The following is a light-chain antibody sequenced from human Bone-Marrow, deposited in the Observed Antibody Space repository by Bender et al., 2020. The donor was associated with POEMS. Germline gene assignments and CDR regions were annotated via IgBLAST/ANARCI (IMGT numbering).Light chain of an antibody. V-gene: IGLV1-44*01. CDR1: ASDRGTTP. CDR3: VSWDYTPHGWV. J-gene: IGLJ2*01. Sequence: QSVLTQPPSASATPGQRVTISCSRSASDRGTTPINWYQHLPGTAPKLIIYNSDQRPSGVPDRFSGSMSGTPASPAIRGLHSEDEADYYRVSWDYTPHGWVFGGGTKLTVL. CDR2: NSD.